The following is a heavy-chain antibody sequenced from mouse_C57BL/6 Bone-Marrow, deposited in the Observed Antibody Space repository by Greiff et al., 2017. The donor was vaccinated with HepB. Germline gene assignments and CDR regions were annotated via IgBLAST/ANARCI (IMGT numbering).Heavy chain of an antibody. Sequence: EVKVVESEGGLVQPGSSMKLSCTASGFTFSDYYMAWVRQVPEKGLEWVANINYDGSSTYYLDSLKSRFIISRDNAKNILYLQMSSLKSEDTATYYCARAFYYYGKDYYAMDYWGQGTSVTVSS. CDR2: INYDGSST. V-gene: IGHV5-16*01. CDR3: ARAFYYYGKDYYAMDY. J-gene: IGHJ4*01. CDR1: GFTFSDYY. D-gene: IGHD1-1*01.